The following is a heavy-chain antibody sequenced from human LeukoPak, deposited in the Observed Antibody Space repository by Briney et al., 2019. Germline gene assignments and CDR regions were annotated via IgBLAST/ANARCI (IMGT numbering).Heavy chain of an antibody. CDR1: GGSISNYY. V-gene: IGHV4-59*04. CDR2: IYSSGST. J-gene: IGHJ4*02. Sequence: SETLSLTCIVSGGSISNYYWSWIRQPPGKGLEWIGSIYSSGSTYYNASLQSRVTISIETSKNQISLRLNSVTAADTAMYYCAKSGGYGLIDYWGQGTLVTVSS. CDR3: AKSGGYGLIDY. D-gene: IGHD1-26*01.